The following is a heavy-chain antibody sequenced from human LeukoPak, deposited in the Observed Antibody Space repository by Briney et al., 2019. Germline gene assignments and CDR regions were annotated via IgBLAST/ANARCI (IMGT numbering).Heavy chain of an antibody. CDR1: GGSISSYY. D-gene: IGHD2-15*01. Sequence: SETLSLTCTVSGGSISSYYWSWLRQPPGKGLEWIGYIYYSGSTNYNPSLKSRVTISVDTSKNQFSLKLSSVTAADTAVYYCARDGGMAFDIWGQGTMVTVSS. CDR3: ARDGGMAFDI. CDR2: IYYSGST. J-gene: IGHJ3*02. V-gene: IGHV4-59*01.